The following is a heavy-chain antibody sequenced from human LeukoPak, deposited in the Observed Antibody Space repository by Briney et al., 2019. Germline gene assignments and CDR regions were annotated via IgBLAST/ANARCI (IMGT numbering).Heavy chain of an antibody. CDR1: GGSISSGGYY. V-gene: IGHV4-31*03. CDR2: IYYSGST. CDR3: ARTPLGVGATTWYFDL. D-gene: IGHD1-26*01. J-gene: IGHJ2*01. Sequence: PSETLSLTCTVSGGSISSGGYYWSWIRQHPGKGLEWIGYIYYSGSTYYNPSLKSRVTISVDTSKNQFSLKLSSVTAADTAVYYCARTPLGVGATTWYFDLWGRGTLVTVSS.